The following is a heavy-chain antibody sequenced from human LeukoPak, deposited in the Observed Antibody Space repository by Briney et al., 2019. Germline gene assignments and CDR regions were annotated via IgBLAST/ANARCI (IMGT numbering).Heavy chain of an antibody. CDR3: ARVGNSGYDLDY. CDR2: IYYSGST. D-gene: IGHD5-12*01. CDR1: GGSISSYY. J-gene: IGHJ4*02. Sequence: SETLSLTCTVSGGSISSYYWSWIRQPPGKGLEWIGYIYYSGSTNYNPSLKSRVTISVDTSKNQFSLNLSSVTAADTAVYHCARVGNSGYDLDYWGQGTQVTVSS. V-gene: IGHV4-59*01.